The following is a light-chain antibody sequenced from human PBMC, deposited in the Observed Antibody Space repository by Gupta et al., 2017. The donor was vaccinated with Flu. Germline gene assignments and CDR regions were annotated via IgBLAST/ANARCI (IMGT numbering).Light chain of an antibody. J-gene: IGKJ3*01. CDR2: LGS. V-gene: IGKV2-28*01. Sequence: DIVMTQSPLSLPVTPGEPASISCRSSQSLLHSNGYNYLDWYLQKPGQSPQLLIYLGSNRASGVPDRFSGSGSGTDFTLKISRVEAEDVGVYYCMQALRTPITFGPGTKVDIK. CDR1: QSLLHSNGYNY. CDR3: MQALRTPIT.